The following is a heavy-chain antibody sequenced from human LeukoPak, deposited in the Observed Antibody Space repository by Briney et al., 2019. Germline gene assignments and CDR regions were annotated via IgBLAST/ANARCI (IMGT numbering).Heavy chain of an antibody. CDR3: AREDTALVIAY. D-gene: IGHD5-18*01. Sequence: GGSLRLSCAASGFTFSSYGMHWVRQAPGKGLEWGAIMWYDGSNKYYTDSVKGRFTISRDNSKNTLYLQMNSLRVEDTAVYYCAREDTALVIAYWGQGTLVTVSS. J-gene: IGHJ4*02. V-gene: IGHV3-33*08. CDR1: GFTFSSYG. CDR2: MWYDGSNK.